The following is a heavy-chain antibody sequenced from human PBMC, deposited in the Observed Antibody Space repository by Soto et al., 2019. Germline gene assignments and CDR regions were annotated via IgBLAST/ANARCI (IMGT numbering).Heavy chain of an antibody. V-gene: IGHV4-31*03. CDR3: ARGSRFAP. D-gene: IGHD1-26*01. J-gene: IGHJ5*02. CDR2: IYYTGNS. Sequence: QVQLLESGPKLVKPSQTLSLTCTVSGASITTAYYWTWVRQHPVKGLEWIGHIYYTGNSYYNPSLTSRLNISLDTSNNHFSLQLESMTAADTAIYYCARGSRFAPWGQGTLVTVSS. CDR1: GASITTAYY.